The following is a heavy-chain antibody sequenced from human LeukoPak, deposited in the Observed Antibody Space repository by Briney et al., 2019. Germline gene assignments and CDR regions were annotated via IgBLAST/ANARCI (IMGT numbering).Heavy chain of an antibody. CDR3: AREIGYCSSTSCLFDY. Sequence: SETLSLTCTVSGGAISSDDWSWLRQPAGKGLEWIGRIYTSGSTNYNPSLKSRVTMSVDTSKNQFSLKLSSVTAADTAVYYCAREIGYCSSTSCLFDYWGQGTLVTVSS. D-gene: IGHD2-2*01. CDR2: IYTSGST. J-gene: IGHJ4*02. CDR1: GGAISSDD. V-gene: IGHV4-4*07.